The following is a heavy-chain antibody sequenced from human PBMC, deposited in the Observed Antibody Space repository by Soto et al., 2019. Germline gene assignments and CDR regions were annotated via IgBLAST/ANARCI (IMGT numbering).Heavy chain of an antibody. Sequence: GGSLRLPCAASGFTFSSYAMSWVRQAPGKGLEWVSAISGSGGSTYYADSVKGRFTISRDNSKNTLYLQMNSLRAEDTAVYYCAKDPIYSTGGYWGQGTLVTVSS. V-gene: IGHV3-23*01. CDR1: GFTFSSYA. J-gene: IGHJ4*02. CDR3: AKDPIYSTGGY. CDR2: ISGSGGST. D-gene: IGHD4-4*01.